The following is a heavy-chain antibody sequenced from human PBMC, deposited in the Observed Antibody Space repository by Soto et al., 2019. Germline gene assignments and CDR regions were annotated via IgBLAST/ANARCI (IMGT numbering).Heavy chain of an antibody. CDR3: AKAASSSWSNYYYYGMDV. CDR2: IYPTDSDT. Sequence: GESLKISCKASGYRFTSYWIGWVRQMPGKGLEWMGIIYPTDSDTRYSPSFQGQVTISRDNSKNTLYMQMNSLRAEDTAVYYCAKAASSSWSNYYYYGMDVWGQGTTVTVSS. J-gene: IGHJ6*02. CDR1: GYRFTSYW. V-gene: IGHV5-51*01. D-gene: IGHD6-13*01.